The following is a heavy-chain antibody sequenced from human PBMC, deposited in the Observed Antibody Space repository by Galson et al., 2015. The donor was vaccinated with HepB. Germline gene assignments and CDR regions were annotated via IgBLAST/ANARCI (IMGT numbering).Heavy chain of an antibody. CDR1: GLTFNNYA. J-gene: IGHJ4*02. CDR3: ALGNGDYVGTYFDY. D-gene: IGHD4-17*01. Sequence: SLRLSCAASGLTFNNYATSWVRQAPGKGLEWVSGISSGGHNTYYADSVKGRFTISRDNSKNTLFVQMNSLRAEDTAVYFCALGNGDYVGTYFDYWGQGTLVTVSS. V-gene: IGHV3-23*01. CDR2: ISSGGHNT.